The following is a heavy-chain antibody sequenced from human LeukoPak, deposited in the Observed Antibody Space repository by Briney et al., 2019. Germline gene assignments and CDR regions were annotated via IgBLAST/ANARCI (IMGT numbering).Heavy chain of an antibody. Sequence: GASVKVSCKASGYTFTSYGISWVRQAPGQGLEWMGWISAYNGNTNYAQKLQGRVTMTTDTSTSTAYMELRSLRSDDTAVYYCARKTPSGYSPQYFDYWGQGTLVTVSS. V-gene: IGHV1-18*01. J-gene: IGHJ4*02. D-gene: IGHD3-22*01. CDR3: ARKTPSGYSPQYFDY. CDR1: GYTFTSYG. CDR2: ISAYNGNT.